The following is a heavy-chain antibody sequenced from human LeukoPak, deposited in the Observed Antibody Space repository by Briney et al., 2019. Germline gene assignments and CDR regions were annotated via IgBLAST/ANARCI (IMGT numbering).Heavy chain of an antibody. CDR2: INHSGST. V-gene: IGHV4-34*01. CDR1: GGSFSGYY. D-gene: IGHD3-10*01. J-gene: IGHJ5*02. CDR3: ARDSPYYYGSGSYGSWFDP. Sequence: PSETLSLTCAVYGGSFSGYYWSWIRQPPGKGLEWIGEINHSGSTNYNPSLKSRVTISVDTSKNQFSLKLSSVTAADTAVYYCARDSPYYYGSGSYGSWFDPWGQGTLVTVSS.